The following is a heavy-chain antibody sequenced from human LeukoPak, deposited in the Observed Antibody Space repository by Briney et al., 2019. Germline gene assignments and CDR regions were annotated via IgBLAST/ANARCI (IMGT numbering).Heavy chain of an antibody. J-gene: IGHJ4*02. CDR2: ISTDGSSA. CDR1: GFTFSSYW. D-gene: IGHD5-24*01. Sequence: GGSLRLSCAASGFTFSSYWMHWVRHAPGKGPVWVSRISTDGSSATYADSVKGRFTIPRDNAKNTLYLQMNSLRAEDTAVYYCVRGWAEMTRSSFYFDCCGQGTLVTVSS. CDR3: VRGWAEMTRSSFYFDC. V-gene: IGHV3-74*01.